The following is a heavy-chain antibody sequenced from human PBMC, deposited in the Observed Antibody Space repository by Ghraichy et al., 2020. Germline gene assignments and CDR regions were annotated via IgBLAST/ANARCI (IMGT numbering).Heavy chain of an antibody. V-gene: IGHV1-69*04. CDR2: IIPILGIP. Sequence: SVKVSCTASGGASSRDTFSWVRQAPGQGLEWLGRIIPILGIPTYAQKFQGRVTITADKSTNTAYLELSSLRSDDTAVYFCARDRITLVRGVKKDPGYWYFDLWGRGTLVTVSS. CDR1: GGASSRDT. CDR3: ARDRITLVRGVKKDPGYWYFDL. J-gene: IGHJ2*01. D-gene: IGHD3-10*01.